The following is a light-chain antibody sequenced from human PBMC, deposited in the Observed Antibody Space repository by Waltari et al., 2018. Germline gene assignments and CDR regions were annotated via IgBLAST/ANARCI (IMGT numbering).Light chain of an antibody. Sequence: DIQMTQSPSSQSASVGHRVTITCPASQYISDSFAWYQQKPGKAPKLLLSAASRLKSGVPPRFSGSASGTVYTLTISSLQPDDFATYYCQQYYFTPYTFGQGTKLEIK. V-gene: IGKV1-NL1*01. CDR1: QYISDS. CDR3: QQYYFTPYT. CDR2: AAS. J-gene: IGKJ2*01.